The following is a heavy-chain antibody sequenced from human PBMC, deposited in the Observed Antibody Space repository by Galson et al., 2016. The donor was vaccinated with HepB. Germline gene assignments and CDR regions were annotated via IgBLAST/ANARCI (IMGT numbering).Heavy chain of an antibody. V-gene: IGHV5-51*01. Sequence: QSGAEVKKPGESLKISCKGSGYSFTRYYIAWVRQMPGKGLEWMGIIYPSDSDTRYSPSFQGQVTISADKSINPAYLQWSSLKASDTAMYYCARRRDILTGYHSYYYVMDVWGQGTTVTVSS. CDR2: IYPSDSDT. J-gene: IGHJ6*02. D-gene: IGHD3-9*01. CDR1: GYSFTRYY. CDR3: ARRRDILTGYHSYYYVMDV.